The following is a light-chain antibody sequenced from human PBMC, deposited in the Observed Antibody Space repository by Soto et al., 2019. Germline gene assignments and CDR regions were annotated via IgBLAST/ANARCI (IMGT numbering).Light chain of an antibody. J-gene: IGKJ1*01. CDR2: KAS. V-gene: IGKV1-5*03. Sequence: DIQMTQSPSTLSASVGDRVTITCRASQSISSWLAWYQQKPGKAPKLLIYKASPLKSGVPSRFSGSGSGTDCTLKISGLKDEKLVIYYCMRGSAHLLWTCGEGTKVDIK. CDR3: MRGSAHLLWT. CDR1: QSISSW.